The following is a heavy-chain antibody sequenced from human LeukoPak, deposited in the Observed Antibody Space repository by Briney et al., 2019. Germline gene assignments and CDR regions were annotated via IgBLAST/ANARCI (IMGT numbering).Heavy chain of an antibody. D-gene: IGHD3-16*02. V-gene: IGHV4-38-2*02. CDR2: IYHSGST. CDR3: ARDLVNVWGSYRSYYFDY. CDR1: GYSISSGYY. Sequence: PSETLSLTCTVSGYSISSGYYWGWIRQPPGKGLEWIGSIYHSGSTYYNPSLKSRVTISVDTSKNQFSLKLSSVTAADTAVYYCARDLVNVWGSYRSYYFDYWGQGTLVTVSS. J-gene: IGHJ4*02.